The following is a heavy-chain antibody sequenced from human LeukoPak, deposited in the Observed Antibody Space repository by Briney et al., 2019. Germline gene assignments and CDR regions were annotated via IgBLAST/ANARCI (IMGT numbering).Heavy chain of an antibody. CDR3: AKATVEGDPYYYYYGMDV. J-gene: IGHJ6*02. V-gene: IGHV3-30*18. CDR1: GFTFSSYG. CDR2: ISYDGSNK. Sequence: GRSLRLSCAASGFTFSSYGMHWVRQAPGKGLEWVAVISYDGSNKYYADSVKGRFTISRDNSKNTLYLQMNSLRAEDTAVYYCAKATVEGDPYYYYYGMDVWAKGPRSPSP. D-gene: IGHD2-21*02.